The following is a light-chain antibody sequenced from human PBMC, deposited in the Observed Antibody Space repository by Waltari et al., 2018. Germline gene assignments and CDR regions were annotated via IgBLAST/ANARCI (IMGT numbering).Light chain of an antibody. CDR1: SHDVGNYDL. J-gene: IGLJ2*01. Sequence: QSALTQPASVSGSPGQSITISCTGTSHDVGNYDLVSWYQQHPGKAPKLIIYEVTKRPSVFSNRYSGSMSGNTASLTISGLHTEDEGDYYCCSYSGDLSFGVVFGGGTKLTVL. CDR2: EVT. CDR3: CSYSGDLSFGVV. V-gene: IGLV2-23*02.